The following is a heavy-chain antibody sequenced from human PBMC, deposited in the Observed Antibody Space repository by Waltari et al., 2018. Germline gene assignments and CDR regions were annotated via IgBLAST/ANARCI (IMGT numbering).Heavy chain of an antibody. D-gene: IGHD1-26*01. CDR3: ARDWDGP. CDR2: IKQDGSEK. Sequence: EVQLVESGGDLVQPGGSLRLSCAASGFTFSSYWRSLVGKAPGKGSEWVANIKQDGSEKYYVDCVRGRFTISRDNAKNSLYLQMNSLRAEDTAMYYCARDWDGPWGQGTLVTVSS. V-gene: IGHV3-7*03. J-gene: IGHJ5*02. CDR1: GFTFSSYW.